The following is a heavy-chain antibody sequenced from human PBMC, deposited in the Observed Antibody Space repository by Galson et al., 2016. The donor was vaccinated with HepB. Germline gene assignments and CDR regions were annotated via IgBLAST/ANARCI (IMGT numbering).Heavy chain of an antibody. CDR2: IKNDGSEK. CDR1: GFTFSSYW. CDR3: ARDKSVFGAIDY. V-gene: IGHV3-7*01. Sequence: SLRLSCAASGFTFSSYWMSWVRQAPGKGLEWVANIKNDGSEKYYADSVKGRFTISRDNAKNSLYLQMNSLRAEDTAVYYCARDKSVFGAIDYWGQGTLVTVSS. D-gene: IGHD3-10*01. J-gene: IGHJ4*02.